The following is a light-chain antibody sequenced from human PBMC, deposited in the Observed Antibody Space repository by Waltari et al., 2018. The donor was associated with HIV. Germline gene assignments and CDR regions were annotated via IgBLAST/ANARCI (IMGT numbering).Light chain of an antibody. J-gene: IGLJ2*01. Sequence: QSVLTQTLSSSGTPGLGATIPGSGIGSNLGTVQENQYQHLAGSAPKLLIYRSDLRPSGVPDRFSGSKSATSAALAISGLQSEYEATYYCASWDDSLNGVIFGGGTELTVL. CDR1: GSNLGTVQ. CDR3: ASWDDSLNGVI. CDR2: RSD. V-gene: IGLV1-44*01.